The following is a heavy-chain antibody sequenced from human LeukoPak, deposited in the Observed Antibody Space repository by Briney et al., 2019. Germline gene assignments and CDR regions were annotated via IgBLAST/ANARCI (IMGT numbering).Heavy chain of an antibody. CDR2: IKQDGSVQ. J-gene: IGHJ3*02. Sequence: GGSLRLSCAVSGFTFSNAWMSWVRQAPGKGLEWVANIKQDGSVQYYVDSVKGRFTISRDNAKNSLYLQMNSLRAEDTAVYYCARKGLADIWGQGTMVTVSS. V-gene: IGHV3-7*01. CDR1: GFTFSNAW. CDR3: ARKGLADI. D-gene: IGHD3-16*01.